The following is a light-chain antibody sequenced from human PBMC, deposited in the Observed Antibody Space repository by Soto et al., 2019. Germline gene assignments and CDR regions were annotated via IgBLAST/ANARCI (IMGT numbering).Light chain of an antibody. CDR2: GAS. CDR3: QQYNNWPFT. Sequence: EIVMTQSPATLSVSPGERATLSCRASQSISSNLAWYQQKPGQAPRLLIYGASTRATAIPATFSGSRSGTQVTLTISRLQSEGFAVYYWQQYNNWPFTFGAGTKVDV. V-gene: IGKV3-15*01. J-gene: IGKJ3*01. CDR1: QSISSN.